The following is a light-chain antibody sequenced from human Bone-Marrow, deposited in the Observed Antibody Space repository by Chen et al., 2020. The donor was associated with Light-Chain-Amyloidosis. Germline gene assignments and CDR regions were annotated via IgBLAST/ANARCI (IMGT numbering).Light chain of an antibody. CDR2: DDS. J-gene: IGLJ3*02. CDR3: QVWDRSSDRPV. Sequence: SYVLTQPSSVSVAPGQTATIACGGHSIGSTSVHWYQQTPGQAPLLVVYDDSDRPSGIPERLSGSNSVNTATLTISRVEAGDEADYYCQVWDRSSDRPVFGGGTKLTVL. V-gene: IGLV3-21*02. CDR1: SIGSTS.